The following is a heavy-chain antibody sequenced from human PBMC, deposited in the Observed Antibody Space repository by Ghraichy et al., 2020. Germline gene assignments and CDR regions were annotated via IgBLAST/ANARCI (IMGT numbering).Heavy chain of an antibody. CDR2: ISSSSSYI. D-gene: IGHD2-8*01. J-gene: IGHJ4*02. V-gene: IGHV3-21*01. Sequence: GGSLRLSCAASGFTFSSYSMNWVRQAPGKGLEWVSSISSSSSYIYYADSVKGRFTISRDNAKNSLYLQMNSLRAEDTAVYYCRPYCTNGVCYLEADYWGQGTLVTVSS. CDR3: RPYCTNGVCYLEADY. CDR1: GFTFSSYS.